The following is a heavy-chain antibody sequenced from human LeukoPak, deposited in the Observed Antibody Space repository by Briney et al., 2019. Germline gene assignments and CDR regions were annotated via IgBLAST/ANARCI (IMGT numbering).Heavy chain of an antibody. D-gene: IGHD1-7*01. CDR3: TRVPRDRNSLDS. CDR2: MQPHSGDT. J-gene: IGHJ4*02. Sequence: ASVKVSCKASGYNFTSYDINWVRQATGQGLEWMGWMQPHSGDTGYAQKFQGRVTMTRDTSINSVYMEVSSLRSEDTAVYNCTRVPRDRNSLDSWGQGTLVTVSS. V-gene: IGHV1-8*01. CDR1: GYNFTSYD.